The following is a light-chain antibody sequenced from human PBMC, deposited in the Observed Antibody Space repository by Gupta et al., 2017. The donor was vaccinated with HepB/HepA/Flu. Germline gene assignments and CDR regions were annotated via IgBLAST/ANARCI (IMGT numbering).Light chain of an antibody. V-gene: IGKV3-20*01. J-gene: IGKJ1*01. CDR3: QQYNTSPCT. Sequence: DIVLTPSPGTLSLSPGERATLSCRASQSVTGRYLAWYQQKPGQAPRLLMYGTSSRATGVPDRFSGSGSGTDFTLTISRLEPEDFAIYYCQQYNTSPCTFGQGTQVEIK. CDR1: QSVTGRY. CDR2: GTS.